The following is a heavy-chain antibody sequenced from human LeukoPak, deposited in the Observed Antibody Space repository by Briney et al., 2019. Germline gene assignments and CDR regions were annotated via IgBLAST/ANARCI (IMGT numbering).Heavy chain of an antibody. CDR3: ARAGEGLLAYSFDI. V-gene: IGHV3-74*01. CDR1: GFTFNDAC. D-gene: IGHD1-26*01. CDR2: INSDGSGT. Sequence: GGSLRLSCAASGFTFNDACMHWVRQGPGKGLVWVSRINSDGSGTSYADSVKGRFTISRDNAKNTLYLQMNSLRAEDTAVYYCARAGEGLLAYSFDIWGQGTMVTVSS. J-gene: IGHJ3*02.